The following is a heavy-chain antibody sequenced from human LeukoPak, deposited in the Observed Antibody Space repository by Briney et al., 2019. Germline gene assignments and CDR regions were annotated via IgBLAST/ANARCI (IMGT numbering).Heavy chain of an antibody. CDR2: IYYSGST. CDR3: ARTVDCSSTSCYELGYYYYYGMDV. D-gene: IGHD2-2*01. V-gene: IGHV4-31*03. Sequence: SETLSLTCTVSGGSISSGGYYWSWIRQHPGKGLEWIGYIYYSGSTYYNPSLKSRVTISIDTSKNQFSLKLSSVTAADTAVYYCARTVDCSSTSCYELGYYYYYGMDVWGQGTTDTVSS. J-gene: IGHJ6*02. CDR1: GGSISSGGYY.